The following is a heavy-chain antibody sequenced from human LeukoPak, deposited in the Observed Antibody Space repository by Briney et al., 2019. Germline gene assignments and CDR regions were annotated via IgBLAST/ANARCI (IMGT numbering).Heavy chain of an antibody. D-gene: IGHD3-22*01. CDR2: INPSGGST. J-gene: IGHJ4*02. CDR3: AREALQFGGYVRGYFDY. V-gene: IGHV1-46*01. CDR1: GYTFTSYY. Sequence: GASVKVSCKASGYTFTSYYMHWVRQAPGQGLEWMGIINPSGGSTSYAQKFQGRVTMTRDMSTSTVYMELSSLRSEDTAVYYCAREALQFGGYVRGYFDYWGQGTLVTVSS.